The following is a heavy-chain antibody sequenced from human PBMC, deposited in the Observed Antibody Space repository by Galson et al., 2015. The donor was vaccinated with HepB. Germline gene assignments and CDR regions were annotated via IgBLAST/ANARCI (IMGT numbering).Heavy chain of an antibody. CDR1: GFTFSSYD. Sequence: SLRLSCAASGFTFSSYDMHWVRQATGKGLEWVSAIGTAGDTYYPGSVKGRFTISRENAKNSLYLQMNSLRAGDTAVYYCAREGRAVAGKKVAFDIWGQGTMVTVSS. CDR3: AREGRAVAGKKVAFDI. CDR2: IGTAGDT. V-gene: IGHV3-13*01. J-gene: IGHJ3*02. D-gene: IGHD6-19*01.